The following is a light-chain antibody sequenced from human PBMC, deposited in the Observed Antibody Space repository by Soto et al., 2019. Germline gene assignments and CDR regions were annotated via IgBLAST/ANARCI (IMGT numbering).Light chain of an antibody. CDR2: RNN. Sequence: QSVLTQPPSASGTPGQRVTISCSGSSSNIGGYYVSWYQQLPGTAPKVLIYRNNQRPSGVPDRFSGSKSGTSASLAISGLRSDDEAKYYCAAWDDSLSGYVFGTGTKLTVL. V-gene: IGLV1-47*01. J-gene: IGLJ1*01. CDR1: SSNIGGYY. CDR3: AAWDDSLSGYV.